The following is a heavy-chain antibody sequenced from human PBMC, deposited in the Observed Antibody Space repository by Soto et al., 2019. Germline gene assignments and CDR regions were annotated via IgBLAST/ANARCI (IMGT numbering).Heavy chain of an antibody. CDR2: VDPRDSSV. Sequence: GESLKISCTGFGYTFTTFWISWVRQMPGKGLEWMGRVDPRDSSVNYNPSFQGRVTISVDKSISTAYLQWGSLKASDTAMYYCARLFCSTSTCDSWFDPWGQGTPVTVSS. J-gene: IGHJ5*02. D-gene: IGHD2-2*01. CDR1: GYTFTTFW. V-gene: IGHV5-10-1*01. CDR3: ARLFCSTSTCDSWFDP.